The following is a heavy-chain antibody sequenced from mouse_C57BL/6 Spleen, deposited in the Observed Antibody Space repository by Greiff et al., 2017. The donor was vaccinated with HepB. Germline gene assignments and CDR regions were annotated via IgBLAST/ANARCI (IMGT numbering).Heavy chain of an antibody. Sequence: EVKLVESGGGLVQPGGSLKLSCAASGFTFSDYGMAWVRQAPRKGPEWVAFISNLAYSIYYADTVTGRYTISRENAKNTLYLEMSSLRSEDTAMYYCARRGGNGYFDVWGTGTTVTVSS. J-gene: IGHJ1*03. V-gene: IGHV5-15*01. CDR2: ISNLAYSI. CDR1: GFTFSDYG. CDR3: ARRGGNGYFDV. D-gene: IGHD2-1*01.